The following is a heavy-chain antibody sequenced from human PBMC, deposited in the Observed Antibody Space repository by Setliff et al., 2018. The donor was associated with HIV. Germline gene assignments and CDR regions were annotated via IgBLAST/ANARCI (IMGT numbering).Heavy chain of an antibody. D-gene: IGHD3-9*01. CDR1: GFTFSNAW. CDR2: IKSKTDGGTT. V-gene: IGHV3-15*05. CDR3: VGHYYDPLTGYYVWFFDV. Sequence: GGSLRLSCAASGFTFSNAWMSWVRQAPGKGLEWVGRIKSKTDGGTTDYAAPVKGRFTISRDDSRNTLYPQMNSMKSDDTATYYCVGHYYDPLTGYYVWFFDVWGKGTTVTVSS. J-gene: IGHJ6*04.